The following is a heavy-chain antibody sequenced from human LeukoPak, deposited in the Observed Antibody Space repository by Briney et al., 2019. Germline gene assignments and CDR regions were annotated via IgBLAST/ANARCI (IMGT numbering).Heavy chain of an antibody. CDR3: ARGFPSYYYYMDV. CDR2: INHSGST. CDR1: GGSFSGYY. J-gene: IGHJ6*03. D-gene: IGHD2/OR15-2a*01. Sequence: SDTLSLTCAVYGGSFSGYYWSWIRQPPGKGLEWIGEINHSGSTNYNPSLKSRVTISVDTSKNQFSLKLSSVTAADTAVYYCARGFPSYYYYMDVWGKGTTVTVSS. V-gene: IGHV4-34*01.